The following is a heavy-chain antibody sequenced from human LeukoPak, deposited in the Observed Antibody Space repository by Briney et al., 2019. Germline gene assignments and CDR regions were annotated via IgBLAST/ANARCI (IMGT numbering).Heavy chain of an antibody. Sequence: KVSCKASGYTFTGYYMHWVRQPPGQGLEWMGWINPNSGGTNYAQKFRGWVTMTRDTSFSTAYMELSRLRSDDTAVYYCARSRITMIVVAHYYGMDVWGQGTTVTVSS. CDR3: ARSRITMIVVAHYYGMDV. V-gene: IGHV1-2*04. CDR2: INPNSGGT. J-gene: IGHJ6*02. D-gene: IGHD3-22*01. CDR1: GYTFTGYY.